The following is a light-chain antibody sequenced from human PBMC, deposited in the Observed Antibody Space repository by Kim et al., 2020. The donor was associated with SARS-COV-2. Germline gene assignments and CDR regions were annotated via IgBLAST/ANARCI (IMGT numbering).Light chain of an antibody. Sequence: ASVGDRVTITCRASQGIKNYVAWYQHKPGKVPKLLMYAASTLQSGVSSRFSGSGSGTDFILNISSLQPEDVATYYCQKYFSAPWTFGQGTKVDIK. V-gene: IGKV1-27*01. J-gene: IGKJ1*01. CDR1: QGIKNY. CDR2: AAS. CDR3: QKYFSAPWT.